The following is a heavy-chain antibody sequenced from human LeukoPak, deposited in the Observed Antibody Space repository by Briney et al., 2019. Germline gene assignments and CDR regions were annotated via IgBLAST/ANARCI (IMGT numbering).Heavy chain of an antibody. CDR3: ARYSSSWYASRGYFDY. CDR2: IIPILGIA. D-gene: IGHD6-13*01. CDR1: GGTFSSYA. J-gene: IGHJ4*02. V-gene: IGHV1-69*04. Sequence: SVKVSCKASGGTFSSYAISWVRQAPGQGLEWMGRIIPILGIANYAQKFQGRVTITRDTSASTAYMELSSLRSEDTAVYYCARYSSSWYASRGYFDYWGQGTLVTVSS.